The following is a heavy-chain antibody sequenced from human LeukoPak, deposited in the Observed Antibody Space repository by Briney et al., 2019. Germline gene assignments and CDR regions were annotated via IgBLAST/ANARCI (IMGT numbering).Heavy chain of an antibody. Sequence: ASVKVSCKASGYTFTGCYMHWVRQAPGQGLEWMGRINPNSGGTNYAQKFQGRVTMTRDTSISTAYMELSRLRSDDTAVYYCASGGPGGSIYYYYYYMDVWGKGTTVTVSS. CDR2: INPNSGGT. CDR3: ASGGPGGSIYYYYYYMDV. D-gene: IGHD3-10*01. J-gene: IGHJ6*03. V-gene: IGHV1-2*06. CDR1: GYTFTGCY.